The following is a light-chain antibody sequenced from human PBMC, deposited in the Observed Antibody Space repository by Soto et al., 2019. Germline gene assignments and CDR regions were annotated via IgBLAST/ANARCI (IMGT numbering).Light chain of an antibody. V-gene: IGKV3-11*01. J-gene: IGKJ5*01. CDR1: QSVSSY. CDR2: NAS. Sequence: PGNRATLSCRASQSVSSYLAWYQQKPGQPPRLLIYNASNRTTGIPARFSGSGSGTDFTLTISSLEPEDFAVYYCQQRGDWPPITFGQGTRLEI. CDR3: QQRGDWPPIT.